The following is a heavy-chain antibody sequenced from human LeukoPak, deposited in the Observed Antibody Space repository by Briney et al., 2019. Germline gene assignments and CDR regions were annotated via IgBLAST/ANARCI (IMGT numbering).Heavy chain of an antibody. Sequence: SETLSLTCSVPGGSLNSFSHYWAWIRHPPGKGLEGIGCIFSSGSTYYNPSLQSRVTFSLDKSNNHFALKLTSLTAADTAVYYCARGLAHGGIANWFDPWGQGTLVTVSS. J-gene: IGHJ5*02. CDR2: IFSSGST. CDR1: GGSLNSFSHY. D-gene: IGHD2-21*01. CDR3: ARGLAHGGIANWFDP. V-gene: IGHV4-39*06.